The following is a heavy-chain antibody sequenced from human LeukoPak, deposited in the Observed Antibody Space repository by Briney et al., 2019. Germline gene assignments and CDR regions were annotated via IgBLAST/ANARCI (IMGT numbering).Heavy chain of an antibody. CDR3: ARGITMIVVAPFDY. J-gene: IGHJ4*02. CDR1: GYTFTGYY. CDR2: INPNSGGT. D-gene: IGHD3-22*01. Sequence: GASVKVSCKASGYTFTGYYMHWVRQAPGQGLEWMGRINPNSGGTNYAQKFRGRVTMTRDTSISTAYMELSRLRSDDTAVYYCARGITMIVVAPFDYWGQGTLVTVSS. V-gene: IGHV1-2*06.